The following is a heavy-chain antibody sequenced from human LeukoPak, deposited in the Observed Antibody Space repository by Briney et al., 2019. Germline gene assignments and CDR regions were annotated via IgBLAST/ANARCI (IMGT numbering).Heavy chain of an antibody. Sequence: AETLSLTCTVSGGSINAYYWNYIRQPAGKGLEGIGHIYSSGSTSYNPSLKSRVTMSADTSKNQFSLKLSSVTAADTAVYYCARRVGRWFGERAYYYNYMDVWGKGTTVTISS. CDR1: GGSINAYY. J-gene: IGHJ6*03. D-gene: IGHD3-10*01. CDR2: IYSSGST. V-gene: IGHV4-4*07. CDR3: ARRVGRWFGERAYYYNYMDV.